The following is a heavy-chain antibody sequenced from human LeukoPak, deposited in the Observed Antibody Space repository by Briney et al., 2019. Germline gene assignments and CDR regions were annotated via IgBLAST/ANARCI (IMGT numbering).Heavy chain of an antibody. CDR2: INQDVSER. J-gene: IGHJ3*02. D-gene: IGHD6-13*01. Sequence: GGSLRLSCAASGFTFSTYWMSWVRQPPGKGLEWVANINQDVSERNYVDSVKGRFTISRDNAKNSLYLQMNGLRAEDTAVYYCARAPGSSGYAFDIWGQGTVVTVSS. V-gene: IGHV3-7*02. CDR3: ARAPGSSGYAFDI. CDR1: GFTFSTYW.